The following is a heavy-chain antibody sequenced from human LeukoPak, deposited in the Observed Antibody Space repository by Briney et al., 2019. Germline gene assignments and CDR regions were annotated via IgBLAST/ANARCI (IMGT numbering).Heavy chain of an antibody. CDR2: IYYSGST. CDR1: GGSISSYY. Sequence: SETLSLTCTVSGGSISSYYWSWIRQPPGKELEWIGYIYYSGSTNYNPSLKSRVTISVDTSKNQFSLKLSSVTAADTAVYYCARGSVVVVPAATGYYYYMDVWGKGTTVTVSS. D-gene: IGHD2-2*01. V-gene: IGHV4-59*01. J-gene: IGHJ6*03. CDR3: ARGSVVVVPAATGYYYYMDV.